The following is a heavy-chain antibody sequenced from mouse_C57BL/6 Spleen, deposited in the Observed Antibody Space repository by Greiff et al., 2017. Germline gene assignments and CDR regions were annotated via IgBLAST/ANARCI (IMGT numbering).Heavy chain of an antibody. CDR1: GFTFSDYG. D-gene: IGHD1-1*01. J-gene: IGHJ4*01. CDR2: ISSGSSTI. V-gene: IGHV5-17*01. Sequence: EVQVVESGGGLVKPGGSLKLSCAASGFTFSDYGMHWVRQAPEKGLEWVAYISSGSSTIYYADTVKGRFTISRDNAKNTLFLQVTSLRSEDTAMYYCARGYYGSIYAMDYWGQGTSVTVSS. CDR3: ARGYYGSIYAMDY.